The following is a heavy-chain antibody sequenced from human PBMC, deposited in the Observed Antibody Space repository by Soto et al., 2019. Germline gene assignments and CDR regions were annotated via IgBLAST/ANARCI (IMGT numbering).Heavy chain of an antibody. V-gene: IGHV6-1*01. CDR2: TYYRSKWYK. Sequence: SQTLSLTCAISGDSVSSNIAAWNWIRQSPSRGREWLGRTYYRSKWYKDYAVSVKSRITINPDTSKNQFSLQLNSVTPEDTAVYYCARELVDSGWPRPDDAFDIWGQGTMVTVSS. D-gene: IGHD6-19*01. J-gene: IGHJ3*02. CDR1: GDSVSSNIAA. CDR3: ARELVDSGWPRPDDAFDI.